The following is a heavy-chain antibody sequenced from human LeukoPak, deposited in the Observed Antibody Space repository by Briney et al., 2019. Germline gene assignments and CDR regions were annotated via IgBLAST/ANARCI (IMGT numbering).Heavy chain of an antibody. CDR3: ASGPYGSGSKIDN. Sequence: SQTLSLTRTVSGGSISSGAYYWSWIRQHPGKGLEWIGYISYSGSTYYNPSLKSRVTISVDMSKNQFSLKLSSVTAADTAVYYCASGPYGSGSKIDNWGQGTLVTVSS. D-gene: IGHD3-10*01. V-gene: IGHV4-31*03. J-gene: IGHJ4*02. CDR2: ISYSGST. CDR1: GGSISSGAYY.